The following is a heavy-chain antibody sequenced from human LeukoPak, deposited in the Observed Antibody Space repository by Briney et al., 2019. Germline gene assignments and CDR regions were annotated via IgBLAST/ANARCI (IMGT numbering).Heavy chain of an antibody. Sequence: SETLSLTCTVSGGSMSSSSYYWGWIRQPPGKGLEWIGSIYYSGSTYYNPSLKSRVTISVDTSKNQFSLKLSSVTAADTAVYYCARAPQRSYQHNWFDPWGQGTLVTVSS. D-gene: IGHD2-21*01. CDR1: GGSMSSSSYY. CDR2: IYYSGST. CDR3: ARAPQRSYQHNWFDP. J-gene: IGHJ5*02. V-gene: IGHV4-39*01.